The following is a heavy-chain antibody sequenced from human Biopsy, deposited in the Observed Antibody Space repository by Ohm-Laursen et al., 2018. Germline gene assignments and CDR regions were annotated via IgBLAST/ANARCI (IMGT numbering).Heavy chain of an antibody. CDR1: GFSVSSYD. Sequence: SLRLSCAAVGFSVSSYDMSWVRQAPGKGLEWISYISETSSHIYDADSVRGRFTVARDIAKNSLYLQLNSLRVEDTAVYYCARDSSRRAREGGMDVWGQGTTVTVSS. D-gene: IGHD6-6*01. CDR2: ISETSSHI. CDR3: ARDSSRRAREGGMDV. J-gene: IGHJ6*02. V-gene: IGHV3-21*01.